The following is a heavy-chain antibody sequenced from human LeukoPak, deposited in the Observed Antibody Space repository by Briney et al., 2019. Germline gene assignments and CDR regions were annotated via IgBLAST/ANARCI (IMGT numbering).Heavy chain of an antibody. CDR3: TTDPTTMIVVVTNDY. CDR1: GFTFSSYS. CDR2: IKSKTDGGTT. Sequence: GGSLRLSCAASGFTFSSYSMNWVRQALGKGLEWVGRIKSKTDGGTTDYAAPVKGRFTISRDDSKNTLYLQMNSLKTEDTAVYYCTTDPTTMIVVVTNDYWGQGTLVTVSS. J-gene: IGHJ4*02. V-gene: IGHV3-15*01. D-gene: IGHD3-22*01.